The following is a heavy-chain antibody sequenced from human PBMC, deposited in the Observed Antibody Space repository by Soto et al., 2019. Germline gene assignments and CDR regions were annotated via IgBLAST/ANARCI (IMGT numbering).Heavy chain of an antibody. J-gene: IGHJ4*02. CDR2: IYYSGST. CDR1: GGSIRSGGYY. Sequence: QVQLQESGPGLVKTSQTLSLTCTVSGGSIRSGGYYWSWIRQHPGKGLEWIGYIYYSGSTYYNPSLKSRVTISVDTSKNQFSLKLSSVTAADTAVYYCARSSTSANYFDYWGQGTLVTVSS. CDR3: ARSSTSANYFDY. D-gene: IGHD2-2*01. V-gene: IGHV4-31*03.